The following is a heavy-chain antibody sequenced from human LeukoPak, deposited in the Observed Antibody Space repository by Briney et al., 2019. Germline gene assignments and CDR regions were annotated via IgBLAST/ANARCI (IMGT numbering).Heavy chain of an antibody. CDR1: GYTFTSYG. CDR2: ICAYNGNT. V-gene: IGHV1-18*01. CDR3: ARVSTYYYDSSGHAFDI. Sequence: ASVKVSCKASGYTFTSYGISWVRQAPGQGLEWMGWICAYNGNTNYAQKLQGRVTMTTDTSTSTAYMELRSLRSDDTAVYYCARVSTYYYDSSGHAFDIWGQGTMVTVSS. D-gene: IGHD3-22*01. J-gene: IGHJ3*02.